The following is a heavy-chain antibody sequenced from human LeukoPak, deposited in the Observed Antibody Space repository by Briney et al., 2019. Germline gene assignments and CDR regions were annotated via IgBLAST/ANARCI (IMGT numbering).Heavy chain of an antibody. V-gene: IGHV3-23*01. CDR1: GLTFSSYA. CDR2: INGSGGST. CDR3: AKVLVRGVITLNYYYGMDV. J-gene: IGHJ6*02. Sequence: PGGSLRLSCAASGLTFSSYAMSWVRQAPGKGLEWVSDINGSGGSTYYADSVEGRFTISRDNSKNTLYLQMNSLRAEDTAVYYCAKVLVRGVITLNYYYGMDVWGQGTTVTVSS. D-gene: IGHD3-10*01.